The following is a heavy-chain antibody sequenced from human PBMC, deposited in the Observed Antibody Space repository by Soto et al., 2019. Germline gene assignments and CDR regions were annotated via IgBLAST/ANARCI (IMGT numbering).Heavy chain of an antibody. D-gene: IGHD1-20*01. J-gene: IGHJ4*02. CDR2: INAGNGNT. V-gene: IGHV1-3*01. CDR1: GYTFTSYA. CDR3: ARGITLPTPLDY. Sequence: ASVKVTCKASGYTFTSYAMHWVRQAPGQRLEWMGWINAGNGNTKYSQKFQGRVTITRDTSASTAYMELSSLRSEDTAVYYCARGITLPTPLDYWGQGTLVTVSS.